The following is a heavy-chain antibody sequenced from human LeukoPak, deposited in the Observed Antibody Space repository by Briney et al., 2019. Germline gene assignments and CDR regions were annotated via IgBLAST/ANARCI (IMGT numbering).Heavy chain of an antibody. J-gene: IGHJ2*01. Sequence: SVKVSCKASGGTFSSYAISWVRQAPGQGLEWMGRIIPILGIANYAQKFQGRVTITADKSTSTAYMELSSLRSEDTAVYYCARKVIEIAVAGTPWYFDLWGRGTLVTVSS. CDR2: IIPILGIA. CDR1: GGTFSSYA. CDR3: ARKVIEIAVAGTPWYFDL. D-gene: IGHD6-19*01. V-gene: IGHV1-69*04.